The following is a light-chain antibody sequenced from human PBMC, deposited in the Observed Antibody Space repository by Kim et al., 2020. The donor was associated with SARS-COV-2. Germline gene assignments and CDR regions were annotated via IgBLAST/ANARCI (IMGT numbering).Light chain of an antibody. CDR2: GAS. V-gene: IGKV3-20*01. CDR3: QQYSSSPPIT. J-gene: IGKJ5*01. Sequence: EIVLTQSPGTLSLSPGERANLSCRASQSVSSRYLAWYQHRPGQAPRLLIFGASSRATGIPDRFSGSGSGTDFTLTITRLEPEDFAVYYCQQYSSSPPITFGQGTRLEIK. CDR1: QSVSSRY.